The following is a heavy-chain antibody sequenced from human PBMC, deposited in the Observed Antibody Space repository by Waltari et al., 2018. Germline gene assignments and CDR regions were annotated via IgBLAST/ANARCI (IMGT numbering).Heavy chain of an antibody. J-gene: IGHJ4*02. D-gene: IGHD3-10*01. CDR2: ISSSGSTI. Sequence: EVQLVESGGGLVQPGGSLRLSCAASGFTFSSYEMNWVRQAPGKGVEWVSYISSSGSTIYYADSVKGRFTISRDNAKNSLYLQMNSLRAEDTAVYYCARDSYYGSGSYYLDYWGQGTLVTVSS. CDR1: GFTFSSYE. V-gene: IGHV3-48*03. CDR3: ARDSYYGSGSYYLDY.